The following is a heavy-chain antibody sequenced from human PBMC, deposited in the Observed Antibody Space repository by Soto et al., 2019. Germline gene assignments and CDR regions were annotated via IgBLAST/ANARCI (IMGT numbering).Heavy chain of an antibody. Sequence: TFSLTSTVSGGLITSGGHFWYLIRQQPGKGLEWIGYIFYSGSTYYNPSLKSRLTISVDTSKNEFYLELRSVAAADTAVYYCARDKDNGNYEHGLDVRGQGTTVAVSS. V-gene: IGHV4-31*03. CDR2: IFYSGST. J-gene: IGHJ6*02. D-gene: IGHD1-1*01. CDR3: ARDKDNGNYEHGLDV. CDR1: GGLITSGGHF.